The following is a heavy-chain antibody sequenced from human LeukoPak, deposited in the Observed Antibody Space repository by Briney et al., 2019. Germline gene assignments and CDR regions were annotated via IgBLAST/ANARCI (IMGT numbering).Heavy chain of an antibody. D-gene: IGHD5-18*01. CDR2: IIPSGGDT. J-gene: IGHJ4*02. Sequence: ASVKVSCKASGYTFTSYYIHWVRQAPGQGLEWMGVIIPSGGDTTYAQKFQGRVTMTRDTSTSTVYLELSSLRSDDTAVYYCARVDTAMVIDYWGQGTLVTVSS. V-gene: IGHV1-46*01. CDR1: GYTFTSYY. CDR3: ARVDTAMVIDY.